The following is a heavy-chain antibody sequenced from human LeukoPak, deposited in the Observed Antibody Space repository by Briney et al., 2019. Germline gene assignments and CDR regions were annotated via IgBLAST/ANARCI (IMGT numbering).Heavy chain of an antibody. CDR3: ARQSMVRGVIITSLQPIDY. CDR2: IYTSGST. V-gene: IGHV4-61*02. J-gene: IGHJ4*02. CDR1: GGSISSGSYY. D-gene: IGHD3-10*01. Sequence: SETLSLTCTVSGGSISSGSYYWSWIRQPAGKGLEWIGRIYTSGSTNYNPSLKSRVTMSVDTSKNQFSLKLSSVTAADTAVYYCARQSMVRGVIITSLQPIDYWGQGTLVTVSS.